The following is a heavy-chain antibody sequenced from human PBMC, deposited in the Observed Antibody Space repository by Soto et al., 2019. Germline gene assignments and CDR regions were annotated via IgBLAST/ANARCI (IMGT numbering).Heavy chain of an antibody. Sequence: GASVKVSCKASGYTFTIYGINWVRQAPGQGLEWMGWISPDNGNTNYAQKLQGRVTMTTDTSTSTAYMELRSLRSDDTAVYYWARALGYSGYAGMDVWGQGTTVTVSS. CDR1: GYTFTIYG. CDR3: ARALGYSGYAGMDV. V-gene: IGHV1-18*01. J-gene: IGHJ6*02. CDR2: ISPDNGNT. D-gene: IGHD5-12*01.